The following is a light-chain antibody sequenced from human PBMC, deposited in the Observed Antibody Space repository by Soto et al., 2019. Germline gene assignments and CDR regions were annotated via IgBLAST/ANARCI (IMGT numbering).Light chain of an antibody. Sequence: AIQMTQSPSSLSASVGDRVTITCRASQGIRNDLVWYQQKPGKAPKLLIYAASRLQSGVPSRFRRSGAGTDFTLTISSLQPEDFATYYCQQDYIYPHTFGQGTKLDIK. V-gene: IGKV1-6*01. CDR2: AAS. CDR3: QQDYIYPHT. CDR1: QGIRND. J-gene: IGKJ2*01.